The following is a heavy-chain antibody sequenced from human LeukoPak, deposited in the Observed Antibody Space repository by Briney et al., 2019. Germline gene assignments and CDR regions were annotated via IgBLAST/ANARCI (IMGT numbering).Heavy chain of an antibody. CDR1: GFPFSTDG. CDR3: AKWDSGIAVAGYFDY. CDR2: ISGSGGST. V-gene: IGHV3-23*01. D-gene: IGHD6-19*01. J-gene: IGHJ4*02. Sequence: GGSLRLSCAASGFPFSTDGMSWVRQSPGKGLEWVSSISGSGGSTYYADSVKGRFTISKDNSKNTLYLQMNSLRAEDTAVYYCAKWDSGIAVAGYFDYWGQGTLVTVSS.